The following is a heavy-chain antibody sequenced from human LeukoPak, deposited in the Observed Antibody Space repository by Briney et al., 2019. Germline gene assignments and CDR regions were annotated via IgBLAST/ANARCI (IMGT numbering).Heavy chain of an antibody. CDR1: GYTFTSYY. CDR2: INPTGGST. J-gene: IGHJ6*02. Sequence: GASVKVSCKASGYTFTSYYMHWVRQAPGQGLEWKGMINPTGGSTSYAQKFQGRVTMTRDTSTSTVYMELSSLRSEDTAVYYCTRSQYYGMDVWGQGTTVTVSS. V-gene: IGHV1-46*01. CDR3: TRSQYYGMDV.